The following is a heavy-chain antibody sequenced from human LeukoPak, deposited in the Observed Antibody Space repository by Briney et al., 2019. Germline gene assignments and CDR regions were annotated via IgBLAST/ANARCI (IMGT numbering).Heavy chain of an antibody. V-gene: IGHV1-2*02. CDR2: INPNSGGT. CDR3: ARDYSSPFVPGDY. Sequence: ASVKVSCKASGYTFTGYYMHWVRQAPGQGLEWMGWINPNSGGTNYAQKFQGRVTMTRDTSISTAYMEPSRLRSDDTAVYYCARDYSSPFVPGDYWGQGTLVTVSS. CDR1: GYTFTGYY. D-gene: IGHD6-13*01. J-gene: IGHJ4*02.